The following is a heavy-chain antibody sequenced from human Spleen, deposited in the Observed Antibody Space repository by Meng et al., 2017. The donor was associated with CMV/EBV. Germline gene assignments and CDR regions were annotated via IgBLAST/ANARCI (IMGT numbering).Heavy chain of an antibody. V-gene: IGHV3-23*01. CDR1: GFTFSRYA. D-gene: IGHD4-23*01. Sequence: LSLTCAASGFTFSRYAMSWVRQAPGKGLEWVSAISGSGGSTYYADSVKGRFTISRDNSKNTLYLQMNSLRAEDTAVYYCAKGGSTVVTPTFDYWGQGTLVTVSS. CDR3: AKGGSTVVTPTFDY. J-gene: IGHJ4*02. CDR2: ISGSGGST.